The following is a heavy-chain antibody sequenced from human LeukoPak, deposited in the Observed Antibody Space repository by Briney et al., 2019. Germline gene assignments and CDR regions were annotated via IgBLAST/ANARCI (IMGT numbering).Heavy chain of an antibody. CDR3: ARHPEPGYCSSTSCHESYFDY. J-gene: IGHJ4*02. CDR2: ISGSGGRP. Sequence: GGSLRLSCAASEFPFSSAWMSWVRQAPGKGLEWVSAISGSGGRPYYADSVKGRFTISRDNSKNTLYLQMNSLRAEDTAVYYCARHPEPGYCSSTSCHESYFDYWGQGTLVTVSS. CDR1: EFPFSSAW. D-gene: IGHD2-2*01. V-gene: IGHV3-23*01.